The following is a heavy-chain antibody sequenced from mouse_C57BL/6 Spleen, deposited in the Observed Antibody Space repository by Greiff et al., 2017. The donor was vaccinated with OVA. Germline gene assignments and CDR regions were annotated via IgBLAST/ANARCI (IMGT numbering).Heavy chain of an antibody. CDR3: ARSDTTVVATRGAMDY. CDR1: GFTFSDYG. CDR2: ISNLAYSI. D-gene: IGHD1-1*01. J-gene: IGHJ4*01. Sequence: EVQGVESGGGLVQPGGSLKLSCAASGFTFSDYGMAWVRQAPRKGPEWVAFISNLAYSIYYADTVTGRFTISRENDKNTLYLEMSSLRSEDTAMYYCARSDTTVVATRGAMDYWGQGTSVTVSS. V-gene: IGHV5-15*01.